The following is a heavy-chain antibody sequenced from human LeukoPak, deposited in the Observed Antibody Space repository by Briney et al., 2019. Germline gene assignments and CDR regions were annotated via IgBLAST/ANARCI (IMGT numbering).Heavy chain of an antibody. D-gene: IGHD6-13*01. Sequence: GGSLRLSCAASGFTFSSFWMSWVRQAPGKGLEWVANIKQDGSEKYYVDSVKGRFTISRDNAKSSLCLQMSSLRVADTAVYYCGTWSSSWYLPYFDYWGQGALVTVSS. V-gene: IGHV3-7*01. CDR3: GTWSSSWYLPYFDY. CDR2: IKQDGSEK. CDR1: GFTFSSFW. J-gene: IGHJ4*02.